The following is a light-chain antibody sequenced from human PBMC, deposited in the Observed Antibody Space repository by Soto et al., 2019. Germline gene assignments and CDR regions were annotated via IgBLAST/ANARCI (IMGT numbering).Light chain of an antibody. CDR1: SSDVGGSNR. V-gene: IGLV2-14*01. CDR2: EVG. CDR3: SSHTITISWV. J-gene: IGLJ3*02. Sequence: QSLLTQPASVTGSPGPSITISCTGTSSDVGGSNRVSWYQHYPRTAPKLMIYEVGNRPSGVSDRFSASKSGHTASLIISGLQPEDEADYYCSSHTITISWVFGGGTKVTVL.